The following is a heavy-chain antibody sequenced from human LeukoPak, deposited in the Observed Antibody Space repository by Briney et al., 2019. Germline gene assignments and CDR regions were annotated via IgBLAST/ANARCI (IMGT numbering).Heavy chain of an antibody. CDR2: IYYSGST. CDR1: GGSISSGGYY. CDR3: ARVPRNLQTIAAAGTMDNWFDP. V-gene: IGHV4-31*03. Sequence: SQTLSLTCTVSGGSISSGGYYWSWIRQHPGKGLERIRYIYYSGSTYYNPSLKSRVTISVDTSKNQFSLKLSSVTAADTAVYYCARVPRNLQTIAAAGTMDNWFDPWGQGTLVTVSS. D-gene: IGHD6-13*01. J-gene: IGHJ5*02.